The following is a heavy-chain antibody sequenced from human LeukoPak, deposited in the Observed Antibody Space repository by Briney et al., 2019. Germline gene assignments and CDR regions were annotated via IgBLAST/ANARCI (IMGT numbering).Heavy chain of an antibody. Sequence: SETLSLTCTVPGGSISSGGYYWSWIRQHPGKGLEWIGYLYYTGTTYYNPSLKSRIIISVDTSKTQFSLRPSSVSAADTAIYYCARDLGVRGMDVWGQGTTVTVSS. D-gene: IGHD2-21*01. V-gene: IGHV4-31*03. CDR1: GGSISSGGYY. CDR2: LYYTGTT. CDR3: ARDLGVRGMDV. J-gene: IGHJ6*02.